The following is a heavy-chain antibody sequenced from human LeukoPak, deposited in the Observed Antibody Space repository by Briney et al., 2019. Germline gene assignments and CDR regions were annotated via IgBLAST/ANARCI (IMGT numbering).Heavy chain of an antibody. CDR1: GFTVSSNY. V-gene: IGHV3-66*04. J-gene: IGHJ4*02. D-gene: IGHD2-21*02. CDR3: ARRGDWPYYFDY. Sequence: PGGSLRLSCAASGFTVSSNYMSWVRQAPGKGLEWVSVIYSGGNTYYADSVKDRFTISRDNSKNTLYLQMNSLRAEDTAVYYCARRGDWPYYFDYWGQGTLVTVSS. CDR2: IYSGGNT.